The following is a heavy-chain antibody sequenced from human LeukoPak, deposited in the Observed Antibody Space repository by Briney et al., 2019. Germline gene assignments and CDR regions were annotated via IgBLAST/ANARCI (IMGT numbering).Heavy chain of an antibody. CDR2: INPNSGGT. D-gene: IGHD5-24*01. CDR3: ATRILKMPTIYY. CDR1: GGTFSSYA. Sequence: ASVKVSCKASGGTFSSYAISWVRQAPGQGLEWMGWINPNSGGTNYAQKFQGRVTMTRDTSISTAYMELSRLRSDDTAVYYCATRILKMPTIYYWGQGTLVTVSS. V-gene: IGHV1-2*02. J-gene: IGHJ4*02.